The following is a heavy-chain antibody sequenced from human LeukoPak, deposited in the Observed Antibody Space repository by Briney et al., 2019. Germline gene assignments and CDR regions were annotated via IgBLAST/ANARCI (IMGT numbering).Heavy chain of an antibody. V-gene: IGHV4-39*07. Sequence: SETLSLTCTVSGGSISSSSYYWGWIRQPPGKGLEWIGSIYYSGSTYCNPSLKSRVTISVDTSKNQFSLKLSSVTAADTAVYYCARGQGLLYKFDYWGQGTLVTVSS. CDR1: GGSISSSSYY. D-gene: IGHD2-2*02. J-gene: IGHJ4*02. CDR2: IYYSGST. CDR3: ARGQGLLYKFDY.